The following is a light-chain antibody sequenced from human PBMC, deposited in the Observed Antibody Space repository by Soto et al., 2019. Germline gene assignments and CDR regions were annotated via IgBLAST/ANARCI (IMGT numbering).Light chain of an antibody. CDR1: QSVSSY. V-gene: IGKV3-11*01. CDR3: QQRSNWQELT. Sequence: EIVLTQSPATLSLSPGERATLSCRASQSVSSYLAWYQQKPGQAPRLLIYDASNRATGIPARFSGSESGTDFTLTISSLEPEDFAVYYCQQRSNWQELTFGGGTKVEIK. CDR2: DAS. J-gene: IGKJ4*01.